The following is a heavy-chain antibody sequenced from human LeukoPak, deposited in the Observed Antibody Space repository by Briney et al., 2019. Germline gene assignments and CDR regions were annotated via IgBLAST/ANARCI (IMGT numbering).Heavy chain of an antibody. CDR3: ARDRAHVLRYFDWFPETPYYYYGMDV. D-gene: IGHD3-9*01. Sequence: ASVKVSCKASGYTFTSYGISWVRQAPGQGLEWVGWISAYNGNTNYAQKLQGRVTMTTDTSTSTAYMELRSLRSDDTAVYYCARDRAHVLRYFDWFPETPYYYYGMDVWGKGTTVTVSS. J-gene: IGHJ6*04. CDR1: GYTFTSYG. V-gene: IGHV1-18*04. CDR2: ISAYNGNT.